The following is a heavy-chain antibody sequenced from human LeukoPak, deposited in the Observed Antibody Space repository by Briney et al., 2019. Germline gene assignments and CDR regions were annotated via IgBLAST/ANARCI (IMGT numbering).Heavy chain of an antibody. V-gene: IGHV3-74*01. J-gene: IGHJ4*02. CDR2: INIDGSST. Sequence: GGSLRLSCAASGFNFSSYWMHWVRQAPGKGLVWVSRINIDGSSTSYADSVKGRFTISRDNAKNTLYLQMNSLRSEDTAVYYCARARYDGSGYYYGYFDYWGQGTLVTVSA. D-gene: IGHD3-22*01. CDR1: GFNFSSYW. CDR3: ARARYDGSGYYYGYFDY.